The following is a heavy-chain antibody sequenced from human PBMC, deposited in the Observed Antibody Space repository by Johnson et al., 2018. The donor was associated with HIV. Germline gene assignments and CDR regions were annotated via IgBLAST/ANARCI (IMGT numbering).Heavy chain of an antibody. CDR3: ATSLTGTRPFDI. V-gene: IGHV3-11*04. Sequence: QVQLVESGGGLVQPGGSLRLSCAASGFTFSDYYMSWIRQAPGKGLEWVSYISSSGSTIYYVDSVKGRFTISRENAKNTLYLQMNSLRAEDTAVYYCATSLTGTRPFDIWGQGTMVTVSS. D-gene: IGHD1-7*01. J-gene: IGHJ3*02. CDR2: ISSSGSTI. CDR1: GFTFSDYY.